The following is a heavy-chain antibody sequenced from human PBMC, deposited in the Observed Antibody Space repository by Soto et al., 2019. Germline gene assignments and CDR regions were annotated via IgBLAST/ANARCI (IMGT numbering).Heavy chain of an antibody. CDR2: ISSGGNT. CDR1: GFTFSRYA. CDR3: AREDYGLDY. J-gene: IGHJ4*02. V-gene: IGHV3-23*01. D-gene: IGHD4-17*01. Sequence: EVQLSESGGGVVQPGGSLRLSCAASGFTFSRYAMHWVRHAPGKGLEWVSAISSGGNTYYADSVQGRFTISKDNSKNTLYLQRNSVRAEDTDLYSCAREDYGLDYWGQGTLVTVSS.